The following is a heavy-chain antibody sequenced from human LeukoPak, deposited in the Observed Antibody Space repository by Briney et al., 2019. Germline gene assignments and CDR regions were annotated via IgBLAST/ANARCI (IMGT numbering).Heavy chain of an antibody. CDR1: GGSFSGYY. J-gene: IGHJ4*02. Sequence: SETLSLTCAVYGGSFSGYYWSWIRQPPGKGLEWIGEINHSGSTNYNPFLKSRVTISVDTSKNQFSLKLSSVTAADTAVYYCARGETTGEFDYWGQGTLVTVSS. V-gene: IGHV4-34*01. D-gene: IGHD4-17*01. CDR2: INHSGST. CDR3: ARGETTGEFDY.